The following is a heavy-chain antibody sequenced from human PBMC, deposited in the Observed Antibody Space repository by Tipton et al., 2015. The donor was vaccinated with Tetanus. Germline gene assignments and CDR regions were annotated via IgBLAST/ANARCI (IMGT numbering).Heavy chain of an antibody. Sequence: LRLSCTVSGDSTSSYYWSWIRQPPGRGLEWIGHIYFTGNTQYSLSLKSRVTMSVATSKIQFSLKLSSVTAADTAVYYCARGYSAYDYWGQGTPVTVSS. CDR1: GDSTSSYY. D-gene: IGHD5-12*01. CDR3: ARGYSAYDY. J-gene: IGHJ4*02. V-gene: IGHV4-59*01. CDR2: IYFTGNT.